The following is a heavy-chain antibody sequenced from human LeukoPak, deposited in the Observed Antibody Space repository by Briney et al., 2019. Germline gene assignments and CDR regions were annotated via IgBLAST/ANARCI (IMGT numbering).Heavy chain of an antibody. CDR1: GYTFTSYG. CDR2: ISAYNGNT. D-gene: IGHD3-3*01. CDR3: ARDAVWYYDFWSGYHTFDY. Sequence: GASVKVSCKASGYTFTSYGISWVRQAPGQGLEWMGWISAYNGNTNYPQKLQGRVTMTTDTSTSTAYMELRSLRSDDTAVYYCARDAVWYYDFWSGYHTFDYWGQGTLVTVSS. V-gene: IGHV1-18*01. J-gene: IGHJ4*02.